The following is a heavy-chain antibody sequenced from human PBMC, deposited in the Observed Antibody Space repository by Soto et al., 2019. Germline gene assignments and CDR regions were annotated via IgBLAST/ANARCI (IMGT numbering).Heavy chain of an antibody. CDR3: ARGEDSGSYYGAFDI. Sequence: SETLSLTCAVYGGSFSGYYWSWIRQPPGKGLEWIGEINHSGSTNYNPSLKSRVTISVDTSKNQFSLKLSSVTAADTAVYYCARGEDSGSYYGAFDIWGQGTMVTV. V-gene: IGHV4-34*01. J-gene: IGHJ3*02. CDR2: INHSGST. D-gene: IGHD1-26*01. CDR1: GGSFSGYY.